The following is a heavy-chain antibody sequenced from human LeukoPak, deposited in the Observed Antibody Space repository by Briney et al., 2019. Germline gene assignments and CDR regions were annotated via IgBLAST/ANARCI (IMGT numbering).Heavy chain of an antibody. V-gene: IGHV3-23*01. CDR3: AKLDSITMIVVVKSFDY. CDR1: GFTLSSYE. D-gene: IGHD3-22*01. Sequence: GGSLRLSCTVSGFTLSSYEMTWFRQAPGKGLEWVSSIGYGGADSHYADSVKGRFTISRDNSKNTLFLQMNSLRAEDTAVYYCAKLDSITMIVVVKSFDYWGQGTLVTVSS. CDR2: IGYGGADS. J-gene: IGHJ4*02.